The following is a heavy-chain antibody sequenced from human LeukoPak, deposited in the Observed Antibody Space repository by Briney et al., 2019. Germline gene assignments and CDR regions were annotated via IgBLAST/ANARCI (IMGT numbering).Heavy chain of an antibody. V-gene: IGHV3-48*04. CDR2: ISSSSSTI. J-gene: IGHJ3*02. Sequence: GGSLRLSCAASGFTFSSYSMNWVRQAPGKGLEWVSYISSSSSTIYYADSVKGRFTISRDNAKNSLYLQMNSLRAEDTAVYYCARGGGYNLEAFDIWGQGTMVTVSS. CDR1: GFTFSSYS. CDR3: ARGGGYNLEAFDI. D-gene: IGHD5-24*01.